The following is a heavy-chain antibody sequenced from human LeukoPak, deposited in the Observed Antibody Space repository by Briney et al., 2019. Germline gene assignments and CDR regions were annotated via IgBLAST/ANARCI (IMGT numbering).Heavy chain of an antibody. V-gene: IGHV1-2*02. CDR3: ARPGATTGYSSGWYSY. CDR2: INPNSGGT. J-gene: IGHJ4*02. CDR1: GYTFTGYY. D-gene: IGHD6-19*01. Sequence: ASVKVSCKASGYTFTGYYMHWVRQAPGQGREWMGWINPNSGGTNYAQKFQGRVTMTRDTSISTAYMELSRLRSDDTAVYYCARPGATTGYSSGWYSYWGQGTLVTVSS.